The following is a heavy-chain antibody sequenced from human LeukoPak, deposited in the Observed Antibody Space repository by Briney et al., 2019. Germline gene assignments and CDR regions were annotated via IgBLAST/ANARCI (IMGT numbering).Heavy chain of an antibody. CDR3: AKDRSITMINLLDY. Sequence: PGGSLRLSCAASGFTFSSYGMHWVRQAPGKGLEWVAVIWYDGSNKYYADSVKGRFTISRDNSKNTLYLQMNSLRAEDTAVYYCAKDRSITMINLLDYWGQGTLVTVSS. CDR1: GFTFSSYG. V-gene: IGHV3-33*06. CDR2: IWYDGSNK. D-gene: IGHD3-22*01. J-gene: IGHJ4*02.